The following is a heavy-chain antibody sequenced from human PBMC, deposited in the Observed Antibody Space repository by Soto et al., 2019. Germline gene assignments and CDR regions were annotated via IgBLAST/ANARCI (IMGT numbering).Heavy chain of an antibody. CDR1: GFTFSSYA. Sequence: PGGSLRLSCAASGFTFSSYAMHCVRQAPGKGLEWVAVISFGGDNKYYADSVKGRFTISRDNIKSSLFLQMNSLGVEDTAVYYCARGGGGGLFDHWGQGVLLTLSS. CDR2: ISFGGDNK. D-gene: IGHD2-21*01. J-gene: IGHJ4*02. CDR3: ARGGGGGLFDH. V-gene: IGHV3-30-3*01.